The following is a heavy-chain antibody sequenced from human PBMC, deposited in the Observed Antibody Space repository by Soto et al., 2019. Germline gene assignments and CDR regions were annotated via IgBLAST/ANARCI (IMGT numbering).Heavy chain of an antibody. CDR2: IWYDGSNK. CDR1: GFTFSSYG. D-gene: IGHD6-6*01. V-gene: IGHV3-33*01. Sequence: QVQLVESGGGVVQPGRSLRLSCAASGFTFSSYGMHWVRQAPGKGLEWVAVIWYDGSNKYYADSVKGRFTISRDNSKNTLYLQMNSLRAEDTAVYYCAREYIAARQVNYYYYGMDVWGQGTTVTVSS. CDR3: AREYIAARQVNYYYYGMDV. J-gene: IGHJ6*02.